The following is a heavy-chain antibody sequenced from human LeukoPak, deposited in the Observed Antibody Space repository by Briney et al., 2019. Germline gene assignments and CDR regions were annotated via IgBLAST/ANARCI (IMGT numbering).Heavy chain of an antibody. Sequence: SVKVSCKASGGTFSSYAISWVRQAPGQGLEWMGGIIPIFGTANYAQKFQGRVTITADESTSTAYMELSSLRSEDTAVYYCARAQGYCSGGSCYSGGYWGQGTLVTVSS. CDR2: IIPIFGTA. CDR3: ARAQGYCSGGSCYSGGY. J-gene: IGHJ4*02. CDR1: GGTFSSYA. V-gene: IGHV1-69*13. D-gene: IGHD2-15*01.